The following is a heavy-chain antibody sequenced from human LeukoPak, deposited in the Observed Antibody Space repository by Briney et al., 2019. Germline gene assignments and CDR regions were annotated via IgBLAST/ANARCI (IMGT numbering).Heavy chain of an antibody. CDR2: ISSSSSYI. D-gene: IGHD2-2*01. J-gene: IGHJ4*02. CDR3: ARDITPYCSSTSCYELDY. V-gene: IGHV3-21*01. Sequence: PGGSLRLSCAASGFTFSSYSMNWVRQAPGKGLEWVSSISSSSSYIYYADSVKGRFTISRDNAKNSLYLQMNSLRAEDTAVYYCARDITPYCSSTSCYELDYWGQGTLVTVSS. CDR1: GFTFSSYS.